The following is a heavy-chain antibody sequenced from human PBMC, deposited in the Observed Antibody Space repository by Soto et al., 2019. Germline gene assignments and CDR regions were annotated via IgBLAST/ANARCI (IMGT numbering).Heavy chain of an antibody. V-gene: IGHV3-48*02. CDR2: ISSSSSTI. Sequence: EVQLVESGGGLVQPGGSLRLSCAASGFTFSTYNMNWVRQAPGKGLEWISYISSSSSTIYYADSVKGRFTISRDNAKNSLYLQLNSLRDEDTAVYYCARAPTVYNYGYGYWGQGTLVTVSS. CDR3: ARAPTVYNYGYGY. D-gene: IGHD5-18*01. CDR1: GFTFSTYN. J-gene: IGHJ4*02.